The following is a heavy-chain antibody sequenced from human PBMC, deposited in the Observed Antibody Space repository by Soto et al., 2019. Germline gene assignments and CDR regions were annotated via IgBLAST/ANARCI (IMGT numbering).Heavy chain of an antibody. D-gene: IGHD3-10*01. V-gene: IGHV1-18*01. CDR3: ARGSYYYGSGRPGGGYHFDF. Sequence: GASVKVSCKASGYTFTRYGISWVRQAPGQGLEWMGWISAYNGNTNYAQKLQGRVTMTTDTSTSTAYMELSSLRSDDTAVYYCARGSYYYGSGRPGGGYHFDFWGQGTLVTVSS. CDR1: GYTFTRYG. J-gene: IGHJ4*02. CDR2: ISAYNGNT.